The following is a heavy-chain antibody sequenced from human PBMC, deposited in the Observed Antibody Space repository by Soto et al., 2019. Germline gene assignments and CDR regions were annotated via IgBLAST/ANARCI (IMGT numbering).Heavy chain of an antibody. CDR1: GGSISSYY. D-gene: IGHD2-2*01. J-gene: IGHJ6*02. CDR3: ARESTNYGMDV. Sequence: SETLSLTCTVSGGSISSYYWSWIRQPPGKGLEWIGYIYYSGSTNYNPSLKSRVTISVDTSKNQFSLKLSSVTAADTAVYYCARESTNYGMDVWGQGTTVTVSS. V-gene: IGHV4-59*01. CDR2: IYYSGST.